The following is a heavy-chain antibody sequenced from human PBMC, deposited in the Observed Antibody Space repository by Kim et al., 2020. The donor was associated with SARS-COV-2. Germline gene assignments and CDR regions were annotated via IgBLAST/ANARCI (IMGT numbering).Heavy chain of an antibody. V-gene: IGHV3-49*02. J-gene: IGHJ6*02. D-gene: IGHD3-22*01. CDR3: TRDRYYDSSGFTYYGMDV. Sequence: KGRFTISRDDSKSIAYLQMNSLKTEDTAVYYCTRDRYYDSSGFTYYGMDVWGQGTTVTVSS.